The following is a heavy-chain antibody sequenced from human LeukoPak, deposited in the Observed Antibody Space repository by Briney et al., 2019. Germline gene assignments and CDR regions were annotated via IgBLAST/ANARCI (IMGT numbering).Heavy chain of an antibody. J-gene: IGHJ4*02. V-gene: IGHV3-48*04. Sequence: GGSLRLSCAASGFTFSTHSMNWVRQAPGKGLEWVSYISSSSSTIYYADSVKGRFTISRDNAKNSLYLQMNSLRAEDTAVYYCARELGGKGFDYWGQGTLVIVSS. CDR2: ISSSSSTI. CDR1: GFTFSTHS. D-gene: IGHD4-23*01. CDR3: ARELGGKGFDY.